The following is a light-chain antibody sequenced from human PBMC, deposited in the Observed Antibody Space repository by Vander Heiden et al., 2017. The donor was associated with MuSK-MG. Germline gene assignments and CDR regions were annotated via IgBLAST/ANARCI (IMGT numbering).Light chain of an antibody. CDR3: HQLNCYPPAT. Sequence: SQLTQPRSSLSASVVERVTLAGQPRQGISSYLAWYQQKPGKAPKLLIYAASTLQSGAQSRFSGSGSGTDFTLTISSLQPEDFAAYYCHQLNCYPPATFGEGTKVEIK. J-gene: IGKJ4*02. CDR1: QGISSY. CDR2: AAS. V-gene: IGKV1-9*01.